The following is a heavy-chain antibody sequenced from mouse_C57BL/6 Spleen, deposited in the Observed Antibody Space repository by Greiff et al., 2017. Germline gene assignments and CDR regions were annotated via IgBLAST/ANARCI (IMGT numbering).Heavy chain of an antibody. Sequence: QVQLQQSGAELVKPGASVKISCKASGYAFSSYWVNWVKQRPGKGLEWIGQIYPGDGDTNYNGKFKGKATLTADKSSSTAYMQLSSLTSEDSAVYFCASGYYDYDYWGQGTTLTVSS. CDR3: ASGYYDYDY. J-gene: IGHJ2*01. CDR1: GYAFSSYW. CDR2: IYPGDGDT. V-gene: IGHV1-80*01. D-gene: IGHD2-4*01.